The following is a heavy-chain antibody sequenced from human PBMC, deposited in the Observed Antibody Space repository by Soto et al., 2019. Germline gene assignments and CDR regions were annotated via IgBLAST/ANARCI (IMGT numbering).Heavy chain of an antibody. CDR2: IYYSGST. CDR3: ARGYGRNFDY. Sequence: SETLSLTCTVSGGSISSSSYYWGWIRQPPGKGLEWIGSIYYSGSTYYNPSLKSRVTISVDTPKNQFSLKLSSVTAADTAVYYCARGYGRNFDYWGQGTLVTVSS. V-gene: IGHV4-39*07. CDR1: GGSISSSSYY. J-gene: IGHJ4*02. D-gene: IGHD5-18*01.